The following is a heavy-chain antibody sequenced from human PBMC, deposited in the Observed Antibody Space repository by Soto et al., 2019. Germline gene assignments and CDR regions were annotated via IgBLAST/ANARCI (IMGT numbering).Heavy chain of an antibody. CDR3: ASAILTGTTRRYGTDV. CDR1: GGTSSSYA. Sequence: ASVKVSCKASGGTSSSYAISWVRQAPGQGLEWMGGIIPIFGTANYAQKFQGRVTITADESRSTAYMELSSLRSEDTAVYYCASAILTGTTRRYGTDVWGQGTTVTVSS. J-gene: IGHJ6*02. CDR2: IIPIFGTA. V-gene: IGHV1-69*13. D-gene: IGHD1-7*01.